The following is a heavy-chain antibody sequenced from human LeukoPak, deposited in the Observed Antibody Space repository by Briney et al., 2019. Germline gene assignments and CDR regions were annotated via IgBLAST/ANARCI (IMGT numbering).Heavy chain of an antibody. V-gene: IGHV3-30*18. CDR3: AKEYDSSGYYSAAFDI. J-gene: IGHJ3*02. Sequence: GGSLRLSCAASGFTFSSYGMHWVRQAPDKGLEWVAVISHDGATYYYADPVEGRFIISRDNSENTLYLRMNSLRAEDTAVYYCAKEYDSSGYYSAAFDIWGQGTMVTVSS. D-gene: IGHD3-22*01. CDR1: GFTFSSYG. CDR2: ISHDGATY.